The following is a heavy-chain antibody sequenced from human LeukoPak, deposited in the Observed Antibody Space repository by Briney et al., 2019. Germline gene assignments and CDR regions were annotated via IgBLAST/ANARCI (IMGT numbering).Heavy chain of an antibody. Sequence: GASVKVSCKASGYTFTGYYMHWVRQAPGQGLEWMGGIIPIFGTANYARKFQGRVTITTDESTSTAYMELSSLRSEDTAVYYCASGRFLEWPRGYYYYMDVWGKGTTVTVSS. J-gene: IGHJ6*03. CDR1: GYTFTGYY. CDR2: IIPIFGTA. D-gene: IGHD3-3*01. CDR3: ASGRFLEWPRGYYYYMDV. V-gene: IGHV1-69*05.